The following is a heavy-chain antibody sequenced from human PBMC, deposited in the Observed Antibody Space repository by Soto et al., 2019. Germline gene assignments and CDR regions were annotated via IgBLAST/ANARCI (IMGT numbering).Heavy chain of an antibody. CDR2: ISGSGGST. Sequence: GGSLRLSCAASGFTFSSYAMSWVRQAPGKGLEWVSAISGSGGSTYYADSVKGRFTISRDNSKNTLYLQMNSLRAEDTAVYYCAKPRRPNSSSWLELDYWGQGTLVTVSS. CDR3: AKPRRPNSSSWLELDY. J-gene: IGHJ4*02. V-gene: IGHV3-23*01. D-gene: IGHD6-13*01. CDR1: GFTFSSYA.